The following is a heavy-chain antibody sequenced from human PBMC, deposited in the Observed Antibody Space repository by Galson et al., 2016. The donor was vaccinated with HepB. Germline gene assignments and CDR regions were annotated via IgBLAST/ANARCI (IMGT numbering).Heavy chain of an antibody. D-gene: IGHD2-15*01. CDR2: IAGGGLSS. CDR1: GFTFSDYT. CDR3: ARVKVYCSGGTCYDTHHYALDV. V-gene: IGHV3-23*01. Sequence: SLRLSCAGSGFTFSDYTMNWVRQAPGKGLEWVSGIAGGGLSSFYADSVKGRFTISRDNSRNSLFLEMNSLRVEDTAIYFCARVKVYCSGGTCYDTHHYALDVWGQGTTVTVS. J-gene: IGHJ6*02.